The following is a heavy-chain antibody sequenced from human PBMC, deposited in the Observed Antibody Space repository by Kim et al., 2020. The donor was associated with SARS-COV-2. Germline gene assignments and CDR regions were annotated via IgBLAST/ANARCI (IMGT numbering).Heavy chain of an antibody. CDR3: ARQQQWLAPLDF. CDR1: GGSISSSSYY. CDR2: IYYSGRT. V-gene: IGHV4-39*01. D-gene: IGHD6-19*01. Sequence: SETLSLTCIVSGGSISSSSYYWGWIRQPPGKGLEWIGSIYYSGRTYYNPSLKSRVTISVDTSKNQFSLKLSSVTAADTAVYYCARQQQWLAPLDFWGQGTLGTVSS. J-gene: IGHJ4*02.